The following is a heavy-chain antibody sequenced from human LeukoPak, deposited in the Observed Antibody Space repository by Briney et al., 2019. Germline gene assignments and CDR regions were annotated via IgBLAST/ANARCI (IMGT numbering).Heavy chain of an antibody. CDR3: AKDALMCSRTSCYYYYYYYIDV. Sequence: PGGSLGLSCAASGFTFSSYGMHWVRQAPGKGLEWVSFIRYDGSNKYYADSVKGQFTISRDNSKNTLYLQMNSLRAEDTAVYYCAKDALMCSRTSCYYYYYYYIDVWGKGTTVTVSS. CDR2: IRYDGSNK. CDR1: GFTFSSYG. J-gene: IGHJ6*03. V-gene: IGHV3-30*02. D-gene: IGHD2-2*01.